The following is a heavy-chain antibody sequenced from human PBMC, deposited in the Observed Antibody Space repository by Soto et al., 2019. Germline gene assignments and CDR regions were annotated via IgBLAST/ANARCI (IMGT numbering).Heavy chain of an antibody. CDR2: IKQDGSEK. CDR1: GLTFSSYW. Sequence: PGGSLRLSFAASGLTFSSYWMSWVRQAPGKGLEWLGNIKQDGSEKYYADSVKGRFTNARDNAKNSLYLQMHRLRAEDTAVYYCAREGEGSGSYPEHYYYYYGMDVWGQGTTVTVSS. CDR3: AREGEGSGSYPEHYYYYYGMDV. V-gene: IGHV3-7*03. J-gene: IGHJ6*02. D-gene: IGHD1-26*01.